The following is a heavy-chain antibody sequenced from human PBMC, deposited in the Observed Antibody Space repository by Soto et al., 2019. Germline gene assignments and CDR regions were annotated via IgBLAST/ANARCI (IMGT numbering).Heavy chain of an antibody. Sequence: ASVKVSCKVSGSPLGEISMHWVRQALGKGLEWMGGYDPEEDETAYAQKFRGRVSMTKDTSTDTAYMELSSLRSEDTAVYYCATTPYSSGYQFDFWGQGTLVTVSS. CDR3: ATTPYSSGYQFDF. V-gene: IGHV1-24*01. CDR1: GSPLGEIS. D-gene: IGHD6-19*01. J-gene: IGHJ4*02. CDR2: YDPEEDET.